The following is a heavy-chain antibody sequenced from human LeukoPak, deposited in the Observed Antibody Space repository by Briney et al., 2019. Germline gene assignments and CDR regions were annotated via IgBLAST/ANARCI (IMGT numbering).Heavy chain of an antibody. CDR2: ISSSSNYI. D-gene: IGHD2-8*01. CDR1: GFTFSSYS. J-gene: IGHJ5*02. CDR3: ARVSIVLMVYASFDP. V-gene: IGHV3-21*01. Sequence: GGSLRLSCAASGFTFSSYSMDWVRQAPGKGLEWVSSISSSSNYIYYADSVKGRFTIARDNAKNSLYLQMNGLRAEDTAVYYCARVSIVLMVYASFDPWGQGTLVTVSS.